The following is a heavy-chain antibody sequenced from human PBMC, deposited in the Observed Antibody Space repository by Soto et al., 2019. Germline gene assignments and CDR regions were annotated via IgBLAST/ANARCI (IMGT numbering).Heavy chain of an antibody. CDR3: GRDLTSNANCIDP. Sequence: SETLSLTCSVSGDYIHVGGYYWTWIRQRPGKGLEWTGYIYYTGKTYYNPSLESRLTMSVDRSKNQFSLRLTSVTAADTAVYFCGRDLTSNANCIDPWGQGTLVTVSS. V-gene: IGHV4-30-4*01. CDR2: IYYTGKT. CDR1: GDYIHVGGYY. D-gene: IGHD2-2*01. J-gene: IGHJ5*02.